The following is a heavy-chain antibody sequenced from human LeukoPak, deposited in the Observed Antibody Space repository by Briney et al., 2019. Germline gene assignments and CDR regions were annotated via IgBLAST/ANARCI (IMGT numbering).Heavy chain of an antibody. CDR1: GFTFSSYG. D-gene: IGHD2-21*02. J-gene: IGHJ2*01. Sequence: GGSLRLSCAASGFTFSSYGMHWVRQAPGKGLEWVAVISYDGSNKYYADSVKGRFTISRDNAKNSLYLQMNSLRAEDTAVYYCARDLYCGGDCSLGYFDLWGRGTLVTVSS. CDR3: ARDLYCGGDCSLGYFDL. V-gene: IGHV3-30*03. CDR2: ISYDGSNK.